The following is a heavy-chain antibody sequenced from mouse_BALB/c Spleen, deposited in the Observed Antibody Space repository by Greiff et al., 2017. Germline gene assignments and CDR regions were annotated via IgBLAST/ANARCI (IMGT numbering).Heavy chain of an antibody. CDR1: GFTFSSYA. V-gene: IGHV5-6-5*01. CDR2: ISSGGST. CDR3: AREYYGSSYENAMDY. J-gene: IGHJ4*01. Sequence: EVKLMESGGGLVKPGGSLKLSCAASGFTFSSYAMSWVRQTPEKRLEWVASISSGGSTYYPDSVKGRFTISRDNARNILYLQMSSLRSEDTAMYYCAREYYGSSYENAMDYWGQGTSVTVSS. D-gene: IGHD1-1*01.